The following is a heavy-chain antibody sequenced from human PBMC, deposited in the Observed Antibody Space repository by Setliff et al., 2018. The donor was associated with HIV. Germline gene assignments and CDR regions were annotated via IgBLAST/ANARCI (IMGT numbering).Heavy chain of an antibody. J-gene: IGHJ6*03. D-gene: IGHD3-22*01. CDR1: GDPISTYY. V-gene: IGHV4-59*01. Sequence: PSETLSLTCTVSGDPISTYYWSWVRKPPGKGLEWIGYVYLSGSTSYSPSLRGRVTMSVDPSKNQFSLKLNSVTAADTAIYYCARGNYDTSDYYTNFYYYYMDVWG. CDR3: ARGNYDTSDYYTNFYYYYMDV. CDR2: VYLSGST.